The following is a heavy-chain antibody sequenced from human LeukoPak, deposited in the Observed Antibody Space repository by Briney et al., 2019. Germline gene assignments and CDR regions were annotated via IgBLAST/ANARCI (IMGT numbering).Heavy chain of an antibody. Sequence: ASVKVSCKASGYTFTNYYMHWVRQAPGQGLEWMGWINPNSGGTNYAQKFQGRVTMTRDTSISTAYMELSRLRSDDTAVYYCARERDILTGSPFDPWGQGTLVTVSS. CDR2: INPNSGGT. D-gene: IGHD3-9*01. CDR3: ARERDILTGSPFDP. V-gene: IGHV1-2*02. CDR1: GYTFTNYY. J-gene: IGHJ5*02.